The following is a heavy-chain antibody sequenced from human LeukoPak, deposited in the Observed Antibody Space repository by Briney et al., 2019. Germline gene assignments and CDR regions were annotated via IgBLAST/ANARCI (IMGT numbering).Heavy chain of an antibody. V-gene: IGHV3-30*04. D-gene: IGHD3-16*02. CDR1: GFTFSNFA. Sequence: PGGSLRLSCAASGFTFSNFAIHWVRQAPGKGLEWVAVISYDGSDQYYADSVKGRFTISRDNSKNTLYLQMNSLRAEDTAVYYCAKDQRGGLRLGELSYFDYWGQGNVVTVSS. CDR3: AKDQRGGLRLGELSYFDY. J-gene: IGHJ4*02. CDR2: ISYDGSDQ.